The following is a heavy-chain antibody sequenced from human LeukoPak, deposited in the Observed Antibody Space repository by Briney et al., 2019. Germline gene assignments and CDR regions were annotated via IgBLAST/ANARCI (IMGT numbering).Heavy chain of an antibody. CDR3: ARTLGGNNVDRATGFDL. Sequence: GASVKVSCKASGYTFAVYYIHWFRQAPGQGLEWMGWISPNIGGTTFAQRFQGRVTMTRDSSISTVYMELTRLRPDDTAVYYCARTLGGNNVDRATGFDLWGRGTLVTVSS. D-gene: IGHD5-24*01. CDR1: GYTFAVYY. V-gene: IGHV1-2*02. CDR2: ISPNIGGT. J-gene: IGHJ2*01.